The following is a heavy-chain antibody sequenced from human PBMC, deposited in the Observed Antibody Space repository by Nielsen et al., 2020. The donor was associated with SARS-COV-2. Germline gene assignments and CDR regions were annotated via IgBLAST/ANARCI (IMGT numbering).Heavy chain of an antibody. D-gene: IGHD6-13*01. CDR2: IYPGDSDI. CDR1: GYWFTTYW. Sequence: KISCKGSGYWFTTYWISWVRQMPGKGLEWMGIIYPGDSDIRYSPSFQGQVTISADKSISTAYLQWSSLKASDTAMYYCARRQQQTVFDYWGQGTQVTVSS. J-gene: IGHJ4*02. CDR3: ARRQQQTVFDY. V-gene: IGHV5-51*01.